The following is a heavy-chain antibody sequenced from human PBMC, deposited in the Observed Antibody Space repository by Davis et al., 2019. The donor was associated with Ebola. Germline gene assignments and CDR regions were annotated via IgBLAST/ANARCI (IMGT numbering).Heavy chain of an antibody. CDR1: GFTFSDYY. CDR3: EKDMYSSSWDAFDI. V-gene: IGHV3-11*01. D-gene: IGHD6-13*01. Sequence: GESLKISCAASGFTFSDYYMSWIRQAPGKGLEWVSYISSSGSTIYYADSVKGRFTISRDNAKNSLYLQMNSLRAEDTALYYCEKDMYSSSWDAFDIWGQGTMVTVSS. J-gene: IGHJ3*02. CDR2: ISSSGSTI.